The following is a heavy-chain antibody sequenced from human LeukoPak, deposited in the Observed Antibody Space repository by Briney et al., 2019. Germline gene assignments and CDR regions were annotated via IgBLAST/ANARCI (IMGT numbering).Heavy chain of an antibody. CDR1: GFTFSSNA. CDR3: VKGPSYSSSLMR. Sequence: PGGSLRLSCSASGFTFSSNAMHWVRQAPGKGLEYVSAISSNGGSTYYADSVKGRFTISRDNSKNTLYLQMSSLRAEDTAVYYCVKGPSYSSSLMRWGQGTLVTVSS. CDR2: ISSNGGST. D-gene: IGHD6-6*01. V-gene: IGHV3-64D*06. J-gene: IGHJ4*02.